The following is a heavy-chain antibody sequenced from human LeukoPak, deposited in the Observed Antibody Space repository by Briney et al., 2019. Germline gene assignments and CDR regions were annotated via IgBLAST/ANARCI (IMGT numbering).Heavy chain of an antibody. CDR1: GGSISSSSYY. CDR2: IYYSGST. D-gene: IGHD2-15*01. V-gene: IGHV4-39*02. CDR3: ARGVGGYCSGGSCYSGPNWFDP. J-gene: IGHJ5*02. Sequence: PSETLSLTCTVSGGSISSSSYYWGWIRQPPGKGLEWIGSIYYSGSTYYNPSLKSRVTISVDTSKNHFSLKLSSVTAADTAVYYCARGVGGYCSGGSCYSGPNWFDPWGQGTLVTVSS.